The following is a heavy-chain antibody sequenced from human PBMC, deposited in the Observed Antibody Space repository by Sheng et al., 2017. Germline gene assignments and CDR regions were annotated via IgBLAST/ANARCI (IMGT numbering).Heavy chain of an antibody. J-gene: IGHJ6*02. Sequence: QVQLVQSGAEVKKPGSSVKVSCKASGGTFSSYAISWVRQAPGQGLEWMGGIIPIFGTANYAQKFQGRVTITADESTSTAYMELSSLRSEDTAVYYCARRHFDCTNGTCYYYYYGMDVWDQGP. D-gene: IGHD2-8*01. CDR2: IIPIFGTA. V-gene: IGHV1-69*01. CDR1: GGTFSSYA. CDR3: ARRHFDCTNGTCYYYYYGMDV.